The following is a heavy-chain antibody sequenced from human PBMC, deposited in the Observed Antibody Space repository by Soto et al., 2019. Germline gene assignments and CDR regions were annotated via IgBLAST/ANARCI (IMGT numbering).Heavy chain of an antibody. CDR1: GYTFTSYA. J-gene: IGHJ4*02. Sequence: ASVKVSCKASGYTFTSYAMHWVRQAPGQRLEWMGWINAGNGNTKYSQKFQGRVTITRDTSASTAHMELSSLRSEDTAVYYCARSIVLVTALAYWGQGTLVTVSS. V-gene: IGHV1-3*01. D-gene: IGHD2-21*02. CDR3: ARSIVLVTALAY. CDR2: INAGNGNT.